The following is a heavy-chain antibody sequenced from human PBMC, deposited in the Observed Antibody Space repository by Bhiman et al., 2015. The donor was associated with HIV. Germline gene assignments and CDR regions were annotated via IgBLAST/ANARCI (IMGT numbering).Heavy chain of an antibody. V-gene: IGHV3-23*01. CDR3: VRELLYSLDY. CDR2: IGGSGGST. D-gene: IGHD3-10*01. J-gene: IGHJ4*02. Sequence: EVQLLESGGGLVQSGGSLRLSCAASGFTFSSCGMSWVRQAPGKGLEWVSVIGGSGGSTYYADSVKGRFTISRDNSKNTLYLQMNSLRAEDTAVYYCVRELLYSLDYWGQGTLVTVSS. CDR1: GFTFSSCG.